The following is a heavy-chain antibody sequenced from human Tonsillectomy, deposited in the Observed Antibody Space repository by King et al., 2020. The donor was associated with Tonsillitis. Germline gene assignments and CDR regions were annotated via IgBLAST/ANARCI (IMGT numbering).Heavy chain of an antibody. V-gene: IGHV3-30*18. CDR3: AKDPRAHSGYDYGEGFAS. Sequence: QVQLVESGGGVVQPGMSLRLSCAASGFSFSSSAMHWVRQAPGKGLVWVTVISYDGTTIYYGDSVKGRFTVSRDDSKNTLYLEMNNLRPEDTGLYYCAKDPRAHSGYDYGEGFASWGKGTMVTVSS. D-gene: IGHD5-12*01. J-gene: IGHJ4*02. CDR2: ISYDGTTI. CDR1: GFSFSSSA.